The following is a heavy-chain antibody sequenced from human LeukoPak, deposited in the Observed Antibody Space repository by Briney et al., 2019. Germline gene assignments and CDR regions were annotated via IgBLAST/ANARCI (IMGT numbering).Heavy chain of an antibody. Sequence: PGRSLRLSCAASGFTFSSYAMHWVRQAPGKGLEWVAVISYDGSNKYYADSVKGRFTISRDNSKNTLYLHMNSLRAEDTAVYYCASGEDPATYYYYYGMDVWGQGTTVTVSS. J-gene: IGHJ6*02. CDR2: ISYDGSNK. CDR1: GFTFSSYA. V-gene: IGHV3-30-3*01. CDR3: ASGEDPATYYYYYGMDV.